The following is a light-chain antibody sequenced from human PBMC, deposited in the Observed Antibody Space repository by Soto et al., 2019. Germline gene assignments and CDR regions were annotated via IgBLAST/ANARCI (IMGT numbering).Light chain of an antibody. CDR2: SNN. J-gene: IGLJ2*01. Sequence: QSVLTQPPSASGTPGQRVTISCSGRSSNIGSNTVNWYQQLPGTAPKLLIYSNNQRPSGVPDRFSGSKSGTSASLAISWLQYEDEADYYCAAWDDSLNGVVFGGGTKVTVL. CDR1: SSNIGSNT. CDR3: AAWDDSLNGVV. V-gene: IGLV1-44*01.